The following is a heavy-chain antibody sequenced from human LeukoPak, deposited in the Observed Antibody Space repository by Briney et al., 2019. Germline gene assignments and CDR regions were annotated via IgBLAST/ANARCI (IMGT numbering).Heavy chain of an antibody. J-gene: IGHJ4*02. CDR1: GGSISSGGYY. CDR2: IYYSGST. Sequence: PSETLSLTCTVSGGSISSGGYYWSWIRQHPGKGLEWIGYIYYSGSTYYNPSLKSRVTISVDTSKNQFSLKLSSVTAADTAVYYCARADRGYSYGTGGFDYWGQGTLVTVSS. CDR3: ARADRGYSYGTGGFDY. D-gene: IGHD5-18*01. V-gene: IGHV4-31*03.